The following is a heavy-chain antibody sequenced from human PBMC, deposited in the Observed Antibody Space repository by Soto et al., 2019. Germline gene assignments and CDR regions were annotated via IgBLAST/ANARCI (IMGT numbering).Heavy chain of an antibody. CDR3: AKNRAPRGMVTLFGEEED. D-gene: IGHD3-10*02. J-gene: IGHJ4*02. Sequence: QVQLQESGPGLVKPSETLSLTCSVTGASVSSESYYWTWIRQPPGKGLEWIGYIYQTGSTDSNPSLKTRVTISLDTAKNQFSLKLTSVTAADTAIYYCAKNRAPRGMVTLFGEEEDWGRGILVTVSS. CDR1: GASVSSESYY. CDR2: IYQTGST. V-gene: IGHV4-61*01.